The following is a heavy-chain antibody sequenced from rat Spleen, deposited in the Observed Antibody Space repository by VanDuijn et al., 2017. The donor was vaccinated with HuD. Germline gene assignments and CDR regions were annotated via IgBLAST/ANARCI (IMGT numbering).Heavy chain of an antibody. Sequence: EVQLVESGGGLVQPGRSMKLSCAASGFTFSDYYMAWVRQAPKKGLEWVASISYEGSSTYYGDSVKGRFTISRDNAKSTLYLQMNSLRSEDTATYYCARVRWELGWFAYWGQGTLVTVSS. CDR2: ISYEGSST. V-gene: IGHV5-22*01. CDR1: GFTFSDYY. D-gene: IGHD5-1*01. CDR3: ARVRWELGWFAY. J-gene: IGHJ3*01.